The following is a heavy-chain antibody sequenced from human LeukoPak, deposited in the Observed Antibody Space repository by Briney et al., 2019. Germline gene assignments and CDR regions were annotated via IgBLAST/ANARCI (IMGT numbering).Heavy chain of an antibody. CDR1: GGSFSGYY. V-gene: IGHV4-34*01. CDR3: ASIRYSSSWGNYYYYYMDV. D-gene: IGHD6-13*01. J-gene: IGHJ6*03. Sequence: SETLSLTCAVYGGSFSGYYWSWIRQPPGKGLEWIGEINHSGSANYNPSLKSRVTISVDTSKNQFSLKLSSVTAADTAVYYCASIRYSSSWGNYYYYYMDVWGKGTTVTVSS. CDR2: INHSGSA.